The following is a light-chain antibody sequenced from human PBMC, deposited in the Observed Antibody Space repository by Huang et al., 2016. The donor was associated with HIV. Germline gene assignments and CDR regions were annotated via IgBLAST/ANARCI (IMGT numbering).Light chain of an antibody. CDR3: QQRSNWPRMYT. CDR1: QSVSSY. Sequence: EIVLTQSPATLSLSPGERATLSCRASQSVSSYLAGYQQKPGQAPRLLIYDASNRATGIPGSFSGSGSGTDFTLTISSLEPEDFAVYYCQQRSNWPRMYTFGQGTKLEIK. V-gene: IGKV3-11*01. CDR2: DAS. J-gene: IGKJ2*01.